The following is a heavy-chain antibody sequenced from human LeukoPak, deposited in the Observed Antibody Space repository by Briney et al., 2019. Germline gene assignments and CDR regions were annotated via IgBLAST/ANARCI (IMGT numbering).Heavy chain of an antibody. J-gene: IGHJ3*02. V-gene: IGHV1-2*02. Sequence: EASVKVSCKASGYTFTGYYMHWVRQAPGQGLEWMGWINPNSGGTNYAQKFQGRVTMTRDTSISTAYMELSRLRSDDTAVYYCASPHRLDSAPFAFDIWGQGTMVTVSS. CDR1: GYTFTGYY. CDR2: INPNSGGT. CDR3: ASPHRLDSAPFAFDI. D-gene: IGHD2-21*01.